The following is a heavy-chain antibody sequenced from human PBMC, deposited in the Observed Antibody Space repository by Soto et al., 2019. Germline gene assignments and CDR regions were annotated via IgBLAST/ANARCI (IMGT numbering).Heavy chain of an antibody. CDR1: GGSISGSY. Sequence: SETLSLTCIVSGGSISGSYWSWIRQSPGKGLEWLGYVYYTGSTNYSPSLRSRVSISVDTSKNEFSLRLSSVTAADTAVYFCARSVAVPGAHIDYWGQGTQVTVSS. D-gene: IGHD6-19*01. J-gene: IGHJ4*02. CDR3: ARSVAVPGAHIDY. CDR2: VYYTGST. V-gene: IGHV4-59*01.